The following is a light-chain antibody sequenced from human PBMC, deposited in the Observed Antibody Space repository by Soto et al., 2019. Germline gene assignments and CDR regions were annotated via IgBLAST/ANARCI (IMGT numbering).Light chain of an antibody. CDR1: QSGSNTY. V-gene: IGKV3-20*01. Sequence: EIVLTQSPGTLSLSPGERATLSCRASQSGSNTYLAWHQQKRGQAPRLLIYGASSRATGIPDRFSGSGSETAFTRTISRLEPEDFAVYYCQQYGISLTFRGGTKVEIK. CDR3: QQYGISLT. CDR2: GAS. J-gene: IGKJ4*01.